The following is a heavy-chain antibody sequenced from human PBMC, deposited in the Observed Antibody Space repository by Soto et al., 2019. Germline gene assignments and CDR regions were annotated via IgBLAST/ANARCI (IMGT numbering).Heavy chain of an antibody. V-gene: IGHV4-34*01. CDR1: GGSFSGYY. Sequence: SETLSLTCAVYGGSFSGYYWSWIRQPPGKGLEWIGEINHSGSTNYNPSLKSRVTIPVDTSKNQFSLKLSSVTAADTAVYYCARTTTVVTPADYWGQGTLVTVSS. CDR3: ARTTTVVTPADY. J-gene: IGHJ4*02. CDR2: INHSGST. D-gene: IGHD4-17*01.